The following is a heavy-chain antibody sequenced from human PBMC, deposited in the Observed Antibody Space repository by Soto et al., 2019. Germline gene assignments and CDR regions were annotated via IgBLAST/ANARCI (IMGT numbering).Heavy chain of an antibody. Sequence: PGGSLRLSCDGSGFPFKNFAINWVRQAPGKGLEWVSVIRGTGLNTYYAASVKGRFTISRDTSKNTVYLQMDSLTAEDTAVYYCGKRPSPVNIVNWFAAWVRGTQVTVSS. V-gene: IGHV3-23*01. CDR2: IRGTGLNT. D-gene: IGHD2-15*01. J-gene: IGHJ5*02. CDR1: GFPFKNFA. CDR3: GKRPSPVNIVNWFAA.